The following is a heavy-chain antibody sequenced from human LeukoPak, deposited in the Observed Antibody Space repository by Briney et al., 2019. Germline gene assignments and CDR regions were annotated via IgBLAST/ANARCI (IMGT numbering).Heavy chain of an antibody. J-gene: IGHJ5*02. V-gene: IGHV4-34*01. Sequence: PSETLSLTCAVYGGSFSGYYRSWIRQPPGKGLEWIGEINHSGSTNYNPSLKSRVTISVDTSKNHFSLRLSSVTAADTAVYYCARAKPWAVAGTGWFDPWGQGTLVTVSS. CDR3: ARAKPWAVAGTGWFDP. CDR2: INHSGST. D-gene: IGHD6-19*01. CDR1: GGSFSGYY.